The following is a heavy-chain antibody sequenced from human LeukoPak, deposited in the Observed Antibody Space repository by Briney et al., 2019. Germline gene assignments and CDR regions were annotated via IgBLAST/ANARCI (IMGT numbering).Heavy chain of an antibody. CDR3: ARDRRYSSSLNWFDP. V-gene: IGHV4-4*07. CDR1: GGSISSYY. Sequence: SETLSLTCTVSGGSISSYYWSWIRQPAGKGLEWIGRIYTSGSTNYNPSLKSRVTMSVDTSKNQFSLRLSSVTAADTAVYYCARDRRYSSSLNWFDPWGQGTLVTVSS. D-gene: IGHD6-13*01. CDR2: IYTSGST. J-gene: IGHJ5*02.